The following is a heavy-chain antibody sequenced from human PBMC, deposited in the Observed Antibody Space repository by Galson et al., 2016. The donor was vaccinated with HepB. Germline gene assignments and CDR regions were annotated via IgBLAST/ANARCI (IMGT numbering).Heavy chain of an antibody. J-gene: IGHJ4*02. V-gene: IGHV4-4*02. Sequence: SETLSLTCAVSGGSISSTNWWSWVRQPPGKGLEWIGEIYRSGSTNSNPSLKSRVTISVDRSKNQFSLKLSSVTAADTAVYYCARTYSWNDPFDYWGQGALVTVSS. D-gene: IGHD1-20*01. CDR1: GGSISSTNW. CDR2: IYRSGST. CDR3: ARTYSWNDPFDY.